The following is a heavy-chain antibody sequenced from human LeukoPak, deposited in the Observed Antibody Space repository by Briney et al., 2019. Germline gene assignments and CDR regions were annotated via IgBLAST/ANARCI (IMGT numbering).Heavy chain of an antibody. CDR3: ARDPYYYGSGSYYPPPRGMDV. Sequence: NPSETLSLTCTVSGGSISSYYWSWIRQPPGKGLEWIGYIYYSGSTNYNPSLKSRVTISVDTSKNQFSLKLSSMTAADTAVYYCARDPYYYGSGSYYPPPRGMDVWGQGTTVTVSS. CDR2: IYYSGST. CDR1: GGSISSYY. V-gene: IGHV4-59*01. D-gene: IGHD3-10*01. J-gene: IGHJ6*02.